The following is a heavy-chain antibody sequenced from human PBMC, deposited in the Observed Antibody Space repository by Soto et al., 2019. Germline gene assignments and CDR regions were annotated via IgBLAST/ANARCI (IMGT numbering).Heavy chain of an antibody. D-gene: IGHD1-26*01. V-gene: IGHV4-59*08. J-gene: IGHJ4*02. Sequence: QVQLQESGPGLVKPSETLSLTCTVSGGSISSYYWNSIRQPPGKGLEWIGYIYYSGSTNYNPSLKSRVATSVDTSKNQFSLKLSALTAADTAVYYCARRYGGNLDYWGQGTLVTVSS. CDR3: ARRYGGNLDY. CDR2: IYYSGST. CDR1: GGSISSYY.